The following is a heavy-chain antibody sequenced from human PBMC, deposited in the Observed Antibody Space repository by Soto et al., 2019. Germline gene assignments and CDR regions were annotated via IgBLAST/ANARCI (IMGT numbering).Heavy chain of an antibody. V-gene: IGHV3-7*01. J-gene: IGHJ6*02. CDR1: GFTFSSYW. CDR3: ARIAASGRGWDV. Sequence: EVQLVESGGGLVQPGGSLRLSCVDSGFTFSSYWMMWVRQAPVKGLEWVGNIKQDGSEENYADSVKGRFTISRDNAKNSMYLQMNSLRVEDTAVYYCARIAASGRGWDVWGQWTTVVVSS. CDR2: IKQDGSEE. D-gene: IGHD6-13*01.